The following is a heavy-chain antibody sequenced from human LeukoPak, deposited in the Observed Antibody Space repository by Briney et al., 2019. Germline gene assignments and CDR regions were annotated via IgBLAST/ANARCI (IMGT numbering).Heavy chain of an antibody. CDR2: INHSGGP. CDR1: GGSFSGFY. Sequence: PAETLSLTCAVFGGSFSGFYWSWIRQSPGKGLECIGEINHSGGPDYNPSLKSRVTISVDTSKHQFSLKLTPVTAADTAVYYCTRGSRENYPATDYWGQGTLVTVSS. CDR3: TRGSRENYPATDY. V-gene: IGHV4-34*01. D-gene: IGHD1-7*01. J-gene: IGHJ4*02.